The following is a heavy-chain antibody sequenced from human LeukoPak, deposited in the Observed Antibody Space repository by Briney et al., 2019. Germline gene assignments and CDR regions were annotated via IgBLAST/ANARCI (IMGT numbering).Heavy chain of an antibody. CDR3: ARDRVWDSSGYYDY. D-gene: IGHD3-22*01. J-gene: IGHJ4*02. CDR1: GYTFTSYY. Sequence: GASVKVSCKASGYTFTSYYMHWVRQAPGQGLEWMGIINPSGGSTSYAQKFQGRVTMTTDTSTSTAYMELRSLRSDDTAVYYCARDRVWDSSGYYDYWGQGTLVTVSS. V-gene: IGHV1-46*01. CDR2: INPSGGST.